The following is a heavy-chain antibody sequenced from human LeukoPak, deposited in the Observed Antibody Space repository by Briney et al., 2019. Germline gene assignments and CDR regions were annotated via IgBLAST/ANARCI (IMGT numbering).Heavy chain of an antibody. J-gene: IGHJ4*02. CDR3: TRGAYYYDTSGF. D-gene: IGHD3-22*01. V-gene: IGHV3-49*03. CDR2: IRNKVYGGTT. CDR1: GFTFSSYA. Sequence: PGGSLRLSCAASGFTFSSYAMSWIRQAPGKGLEWVGFIRNKVYGGTTEYAASVKGRFTISRDDSKSIAYLQLNSLKTEDTGVYYCTRGAYYYDTSGFWGQGTLVTVSS.